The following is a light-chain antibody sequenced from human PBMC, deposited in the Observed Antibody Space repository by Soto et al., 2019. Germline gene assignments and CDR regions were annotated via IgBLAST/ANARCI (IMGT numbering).Light chain of an antibody. Sequence: EIVLTQSPGILSLSPGERATLSCRASQTITGSYLAWYQQKPGQAPRLLIYGASIRATGIPGRFSGSGSGTDFTLTISRLEPEDFAVYYCQQYGSSPRTFGQGTKVEIK. CDR3: QQYGSSPRT. J-gene: IGKJ1*01. V-gene: IGKV3-20*01. CDR1: QTITGSY. CDR2: GAS.